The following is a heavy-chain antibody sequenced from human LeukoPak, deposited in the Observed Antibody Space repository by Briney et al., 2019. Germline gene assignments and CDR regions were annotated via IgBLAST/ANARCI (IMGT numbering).Heavy chain of an antibody. CDR3: ARSNRDAFDM. V-gene: IGHV3-48*03. CDR2: TSSSGTTK. Sequence: GGSLRLSCAASGFTFSSYEMNWVRQGPGKGLEWVSYTSSSGTTKYYADSVKGRFTLSRDNAKKSLSLQMNSLRAEDTAIYYCARSNRDAFDMWGQGTVVTVSS. D-gene: IGHD2/OR15-2a*01. J-gene: IGHJ3*02. CDR1: GFTFSSYE.